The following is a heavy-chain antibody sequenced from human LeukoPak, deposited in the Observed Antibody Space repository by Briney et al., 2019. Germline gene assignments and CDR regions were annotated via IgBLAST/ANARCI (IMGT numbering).Heavy chain of an antibody. D-gene: IGHD3-22*01. J-gene: IGHJ3*02. CDR3: ARDKFHYYDSSGSPYHDAFDI. V-gene: IGHV1-8*01. Sequence: GASVKVSCKASGYTFTSYDINWVRQATGQGLEWMGWMNPNSGNTDYAPKFQGRVTMTRNTSITTAYMELSSLRSEDTAVYYCARDKFHYYDSSGSPYHDAFDIWGQGTMVTVSS. CDR2: MNPNSGNT. CDR1: GYTFTSYD.